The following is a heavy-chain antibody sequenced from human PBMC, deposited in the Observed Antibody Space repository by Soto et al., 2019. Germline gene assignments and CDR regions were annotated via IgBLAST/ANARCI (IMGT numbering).Heavy chain of an antibody. V-gene: IGHV3-11*01. J-gene: IGHJ6*02. CDR2: ISSSGSTV. Sequence: QVQLVESGGGLVKPGGSLRLSCAASGFTFSDYYMSWIRQAPGKGLEWVSYISSSGSTVYYADSVKGRFTISRDNAKYPLYLHMNSLGDEDTAVYYCAGPAVTPHYGMDVWGHGATVTVSS. CDR1: GFTFSDYY. D-gene: IGHD4-17*01. CDR3: AGPAVTPHYGMDV.